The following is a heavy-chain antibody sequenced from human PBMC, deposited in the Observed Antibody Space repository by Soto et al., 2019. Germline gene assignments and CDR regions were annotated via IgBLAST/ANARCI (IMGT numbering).Heavy chain of an antibody. CDR3: ARRNYPYYFDY. Sequence: PSETLSLTCTVSGGSISSSSSYWTWIRQPPGKGLEWIASLSYGANTYYNPSLKSRVTISVDTSKNQFSLKLSSGTAADTAVYYCARRNYPYYFDYWGQGTLVTVSS. D-gene: IGHD1-7*01. CDR1: GGSISSSSSY. CDR2: LSYGANT. V-gene: IGHV4-39*01. J-gene: IGHJ4*02.